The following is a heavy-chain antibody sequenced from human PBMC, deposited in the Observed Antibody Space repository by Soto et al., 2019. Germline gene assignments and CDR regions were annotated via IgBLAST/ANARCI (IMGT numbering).Heavy chain of an antibody. Sequence: QVQLQESGPGLVKPSQTLSLTCTVSGGSISSGSYYWSWIRQHPGKGLEWIGYIYYSGSTYYNPPXXXRXTISVDTSKNQFSLNLSSVTAADTAVYYCAIYDSSGSRGFQHWGQGTLVTVSS. V-gene: IGHV4-31*03. CDR2: IYYSGST. J-gene: IGHJ1*01. D-gene: IGHD3-22*01. CDR3: AIYDSSGSRGFQH. CDR1: GGSISSGSYY.